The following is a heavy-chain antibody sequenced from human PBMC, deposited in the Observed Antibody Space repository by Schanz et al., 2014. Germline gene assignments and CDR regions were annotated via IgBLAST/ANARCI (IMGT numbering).Heavy chain of an antibody. Sequence: EVQLVESGGGLMQPGGSLRLSCAVSGFTVSSNYMSWVRQAPGKGLEWVSVIYSDGRTYYGDSVKGRFTISRDNSKNTLYLQMNSLRDEDTAMYYCAKRCSSTSCSHGAFDIWGQGTMVTVSS. CDR1: GFTVSSNY. D-gene: IGHD2-2*01. J-gene: IGHJ3*02. CDR2: IYSDGRT. CDR3: AKRCSSTSCSHGAFDI. V-gene: IGHV3-53*01.